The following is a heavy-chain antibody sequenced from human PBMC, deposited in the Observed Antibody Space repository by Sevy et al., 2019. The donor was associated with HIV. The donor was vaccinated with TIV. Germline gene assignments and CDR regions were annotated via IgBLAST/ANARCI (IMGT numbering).Heavy chain of an antibody. Sequence: GSLRLSCAGSGFPFSNTLMSWVRQAPGKGLERIGRNKSKTDGGTTDYAATVKGRFSISRDDSKNTLYLQMNSLKTEDTAVYYCTTQWFWGQGTLVTVSS. CDR1: GFPFSNTL. D-gene: IGHD3-22*01. V-gene: IGHV3-15*01. CDR2: NKSKTDGGTT. CDR3: TTQWF. J-gene: IGHJ4*02.